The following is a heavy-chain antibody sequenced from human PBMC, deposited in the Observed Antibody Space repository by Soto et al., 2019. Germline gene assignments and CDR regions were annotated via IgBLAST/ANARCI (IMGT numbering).Heavy chain of an antibody. Sequence: EVQLLESGGGLVQPGGSLRLSCAASGFTFSSYAMSWVRQAPGKGLEWVSAISGSGGSTYYADSVKGRFTISRDNSKNTLYLQMNSLRAEDTAVYYCAKDGTGYSSAWGAFDIWGQGTMVTVSS. D-gene: IGHD6-19*01. CDR2: ISGSGGST. CDR1: GFTFSSYA. V-gene: IGHV3-23*01. J-gene: IGHJ3*02. CDR3: AKDGTGYSSAWGAFDI.